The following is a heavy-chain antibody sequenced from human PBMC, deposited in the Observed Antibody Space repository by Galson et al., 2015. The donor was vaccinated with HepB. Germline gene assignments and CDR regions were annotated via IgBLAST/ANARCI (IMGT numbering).Heavy chain of an antibody. CDR3: ARVLGSGSYSQDAFDI. J-gene: IGHJ3*02. CDR1: GYTFTSYG. CDR2: ISAYYGNT. Sequence: SVKVSCKASGYTFTSYGISWVRQAPGQGLEWMGWISAYYGNTNYAQKLQGRVTMTTDTSTSTAYMELRSLRSDDTAVYYCARVLGSGSYSQDAFDIWGQGTMVTVSS. D-gene: IGHD3-10*01. V-gene: IGHV1-18*01.